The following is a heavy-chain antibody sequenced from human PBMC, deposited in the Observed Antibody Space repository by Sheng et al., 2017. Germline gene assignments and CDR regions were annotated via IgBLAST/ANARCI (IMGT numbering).Heavy chain of an antibody. CDR2: IYYSGST. D-gene: IGHD2-2*01. J-gene: IGHJ1*01. CDR3: ARTYVVPAAMITGYFQH. CDR1: GGSISSSSYY. Sequence: QLQLQESGPGLVKPSETLSLTCTVSGGSISSSSYYWGWIRQPPGKGLEWIGSIYYSGSTYYNPSLKSRVTISVDTSKNQFSLKLSSVTAADTAVYYCARTYVVPAAMITGYFQHWGQGTLVTVSS. V-gene: IGHV4-39*07.